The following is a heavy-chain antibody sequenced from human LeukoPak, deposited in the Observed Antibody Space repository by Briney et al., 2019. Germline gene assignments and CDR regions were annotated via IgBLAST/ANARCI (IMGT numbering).Heavy chain of an antibody. CDR2: ISSSSSYI. Sequence: PGGSLRLSCAASGFTCSSYSMNWVRQAPGKGLEWVSSISSSSSYIYYADSVKGRFTISRDNAKNSLYLQMNSLRDEDTAVYYCARDILLWFGEEGDYWGQGTLVTDSS. CDR1: GFTCSSYS. J-gene: IGHJ4*02. V-gene: IGHV3-21*01. D-gene: IGHD3-10*01. CDR3: ARDILLWFGEEGDY.